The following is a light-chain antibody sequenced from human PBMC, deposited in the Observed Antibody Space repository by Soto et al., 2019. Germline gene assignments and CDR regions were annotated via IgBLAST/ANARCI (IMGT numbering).Light chain of an antibody. Sequence: EIVMTQSPATLSVSPGERATLSCRASQSVSSNLAWYQQNPGQAPRLLIYVASTRATDVPARFSGSGSGTEFTLPISTLQSEDFAVYDCQQFNNWPLTFGGGTKVELK. V-gene: IGKV3-15*01. J-gene: IGKJ4*01. CDR1: QSVSSN. CDR2: VAS. CDR3: QQFNNWPLT.